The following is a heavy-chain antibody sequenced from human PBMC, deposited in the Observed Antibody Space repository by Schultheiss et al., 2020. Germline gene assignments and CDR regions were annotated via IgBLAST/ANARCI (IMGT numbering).Heavy chain of an antibody. CDR2: LYDSGST. V-gene: IGHV4-61*01. D-gene: IGHD6-19*01. CDR3: ASFEAVAGTPKGALLHYYYYGMDV. Sequence: SETLSLTCSVSGGSVSTGNYYWSWIRQPPGKGLEWIGYLYDSGSTNYNPSLKSRVTISVDTSKNQFSLKLSSVTAADTAVYYCASFEAVAGTPKGALLHYYYYGMDVWGQGTTVTVSS. CDR1: GGSVSTGNYY. J-gene: IGHJ6*02.